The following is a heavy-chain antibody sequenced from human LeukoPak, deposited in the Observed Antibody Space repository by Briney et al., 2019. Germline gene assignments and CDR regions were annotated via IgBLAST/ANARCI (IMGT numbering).Heavy chain of an antibody. V-gene: IGHV3-7*01. Sequence: HPGGSLRLSCAASGFTFSSSWMSWVRQAPGKGLEWVANIKPDGSEKFHVDSVKGRFTISRDNSKSSLSLQMNSLIAEDTAVYYCARYGLTAALDFWGQGTLVTVSS. J-gene: IGHJ4*02. CDR1: GFTFSSSW. D-gene: IGHD2-21*02. CDR3: ARYGLTAALDF. CDR2: IKPDGSEK.